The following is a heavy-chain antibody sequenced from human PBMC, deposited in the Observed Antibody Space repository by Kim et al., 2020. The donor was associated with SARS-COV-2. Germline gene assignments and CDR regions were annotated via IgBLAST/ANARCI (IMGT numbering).Heavy chain of an antibody. V-gene: IGHV4-34*01. Sequence: SETLSLTCAVYGGSFSGYYWSWIRQPPGKGLEWIGEINHSGSTNYNPSLKSRVTISVDTSKNQFSLKLSSVTAADTAVYYCARGGYGDQSYFDYWGQGTLVTVSS. CDR1: GGSFSGYY. D-gene: IGHD4-17*01. CDR3: ARGGYGDQSYFDY. J-gene: IGHJ4*02. CDR2: INHSGST.